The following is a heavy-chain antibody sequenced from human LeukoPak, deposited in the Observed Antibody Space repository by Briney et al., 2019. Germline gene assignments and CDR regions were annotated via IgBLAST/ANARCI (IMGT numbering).Heavy chain of an antibody. V-gene: IGHV2-70*11. CDR3: ARYYYDILTGYYFDY. Sequence: SGPALVKPTPTLTLTCTFSGFALSTSGMFVSWIRQPPGKALVWLARIDWDDDKYYSTSLKTRLTISKDTSKNQVVLTMTNMDPVDTATYYCARYYYDILTGYYFDYWGQGTLVTVSS. CDR2: IDWDDDK. J-gene: IGHJ4*02. CDR1: GFALSTSGMF. D-gene: IGHD3-9*01.